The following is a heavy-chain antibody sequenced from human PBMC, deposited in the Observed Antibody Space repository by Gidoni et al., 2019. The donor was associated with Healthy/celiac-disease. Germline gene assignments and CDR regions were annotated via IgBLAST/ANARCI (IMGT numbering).Heavy chain of an antibody. D-gene: IGHD6-6*01. CDR2: IRSKAYGGTT. Sequence: EVQLVESGGGLVKPGRSLRLSCTASGFTFGDYAMSWFRQAPGKGLEWVGFIRSKAYGGTTEYAASVKGRFTISRDDSKSIAYLQMNSLKTEDTAVYYCSPYSSSSGYFDYWGQGTLVTVSS. V-gene: IGHV3-49*05. J-gene: IGHJ4*02. CDR1: GFTFGDYA. CDR3: SPYSSSSGYFDY.